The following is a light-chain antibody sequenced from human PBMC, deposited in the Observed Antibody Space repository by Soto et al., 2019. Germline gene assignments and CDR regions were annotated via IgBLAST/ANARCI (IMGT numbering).Light chain of an antibody. CDR2: RNN. CDR3: QSFDSNLSGWV. J-gene: IGLJ3*02. Sequence: QSVLTQPPSVSGAPGQRVTISCTGHSSNIGAGHDVHWYQQPPGTSPKLLIFRNNNRASGVPGRFSGARSGTSASLAITGLQTGDEADYYCQSFDSNLSGWVFGGGTKVTVL. V-gene: IGLV1-40*01. CDR1: SSNIGAGHD.